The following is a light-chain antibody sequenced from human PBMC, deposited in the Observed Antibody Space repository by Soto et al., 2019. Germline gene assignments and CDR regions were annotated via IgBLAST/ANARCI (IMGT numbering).Light chain of an antibody. Sequence: IVVTQSPATLSASAGERVTLSCRASQDIRSSLAWYQQKPGQAPRLLIYGASIRATGVPATFSGSGSGTEFTLSISSLQSEDFAVYYCQQYGSSPLGFGQGTLLE. CDR1: QDIRSS. CDR2: GAS. V-gene: IGKV3-15*01. CDR3: QQYGSSPLG. J-gene: IGKJ5*01.